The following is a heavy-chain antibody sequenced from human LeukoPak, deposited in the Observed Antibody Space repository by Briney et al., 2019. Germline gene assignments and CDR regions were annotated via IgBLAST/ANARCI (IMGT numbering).Heavy chain of an antibody. CDR2: ISYDGSNK. J-gene: IGHJ6*03. V-gene: IGHV3-30-3*01. CDR1: GFTFSSYA. CDR3: ATGSPGGRYYYYMDV. Sequence: GGSLRLSCAASGFTFSSYAMHWVRQAPGKGLEWVAVISYDGSNKYYADSVKGRFTISRDNSKNTLYLQMNSLRAEDTAVYYCATGSPGGRYYYYMDVWGKGTTVTVSS. D-gene: IGHD3-16*01.